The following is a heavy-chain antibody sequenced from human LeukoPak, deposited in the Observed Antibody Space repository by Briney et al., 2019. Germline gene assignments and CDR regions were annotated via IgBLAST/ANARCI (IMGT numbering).Heavy chain of an antibody. CDR3: ASTRLTYYYESSGSHVDY. CDR1: GGTFSSYA. J-gene: IGHJ4*02. D-gene: IGHD3-22*01. Sequence: VASVKVSCKASGGTFSSYAISWVRQAPGQGLEWMGGIIPIFGTANYAQKFQGRVTITTDESTSTAYMELSSLRSEDTAVYYCASTRLTYYYESSGSHVDYWGQGTLVTVSS. V-gene: IGHV1-69*05. CDR2: IIPIFGTA.